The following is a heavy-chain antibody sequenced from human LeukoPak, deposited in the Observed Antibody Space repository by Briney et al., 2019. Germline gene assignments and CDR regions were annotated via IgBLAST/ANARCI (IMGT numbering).Heavy chain of an antibody. CDR2: ISYDGTNK. J-gene: IGHJ4*02. Sequence: GGSLRLSCAASGFTFSSYGMHWVRQAPGKGLEWVALISYDGTNKYYGDSVKGRFTISRDKSKNTLFLQMNSLRAEDTAVYYCAGERSDMIGDWGQGTLVTVSS. CDR3: AGERSDMIGD. CDR1: GFTFSSYG. V-gene: IGHV3-30*03. D-gene: IGHD3-16*01.